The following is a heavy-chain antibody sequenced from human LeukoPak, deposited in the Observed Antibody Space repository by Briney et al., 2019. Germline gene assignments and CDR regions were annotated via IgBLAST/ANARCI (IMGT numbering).Heavy chain of an antibody. CDR2: IYTSGST. D-gene: IGHD3-10*01. V-gene: IGHV4-4*07. Sequence: SETLSLTCTVSGGSISSYYWSWIRQPAGKGLEWIGRIYTSGSTNYNPSLKSRVTMSVDTSKNQFSLKLSSVTAADTAVYYCARELRASRGRPAFDIWGQGTMVTVSS. CDR3: ARELRASRGRPAFDI. CDR1: GGSISSYY. J-gene: IGHJ3*02.